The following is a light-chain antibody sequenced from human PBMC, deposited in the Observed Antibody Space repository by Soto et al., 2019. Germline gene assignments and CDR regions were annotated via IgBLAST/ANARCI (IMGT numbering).Light chain of an antibody. V-gene: IGKV1-33*01. Sequence: DIQMTQSPSSLSASVGDRVTITCQAIQDISNYLNWYQQKPGKAPKLLRYDASNLETGVPSRFSGSGSGTDFTFTISSLQPEDIATYYCQQYDNLPYTFGQGPKLEIK. CDR1: QDISNY. J-gene: IGKJ2*01. CDR2: DAS. CDR3: QQYDNLPYT.